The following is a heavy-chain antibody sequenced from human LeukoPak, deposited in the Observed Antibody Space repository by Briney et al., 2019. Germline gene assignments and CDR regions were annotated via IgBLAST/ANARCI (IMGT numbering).Heavy chain of an antibody. D-gene: IGHD3-3*01. J-gene: IGHJ4*02. Sequence: SETLSLTCTVSGGSINNYYWSWIRQPPGKGLEWVGYVYYSEITNSNASLKSRVTISVDTSKNQFSLKLTSVTAADTAVYFCARHLYDYYFDYWGQGTLVTVSS. V-gene: IGHV4-59*08. CDR3: ARHLYDYYFDY. CDR1: GGSINNYY. CDR2: VYYSEIT.